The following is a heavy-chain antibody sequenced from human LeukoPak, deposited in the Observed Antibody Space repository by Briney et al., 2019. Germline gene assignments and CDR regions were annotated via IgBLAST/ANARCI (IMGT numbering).Heavy chain of an antibody. J-gene: IGHJ4*02. V-gene: IGHV4-59*01. Sequence: SETLSLTCTVSGGSISSYYWSWLRQPPGKGLEWIGYIYYSGSTNYNPSLKSRVTISVDTSKNQFSLKLSSVTAADTAVYYCAAIFGVAGIFDYWGQGTLVTVSS. CDR2: IYYSGST. D-gene: IGHD3-3*01. CDR1: GGSISSYY. CDR3: AAIFGVAGIFDY.